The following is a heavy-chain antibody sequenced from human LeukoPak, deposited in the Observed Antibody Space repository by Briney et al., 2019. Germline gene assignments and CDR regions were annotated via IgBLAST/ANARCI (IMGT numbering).Heavy chain of an antibody. J-gene: IGHJ4*02. V-gene: IGHV4-34*01. CDR2: INHSGST. Sequence: PSETLSLTCAVYGGSFSGYYWSWIRQPPGKGLEWIGEINHSGSTNYNPSLKSRVTISVDTSKNQFSLKLRSVTAADTAVYYCARGRGDYDFWSGYYRSGGVDYWGQGTLVTASS. CDR1: GGSFSGYY. CDR3: ARGRGDYDFWSGYYRSGGVDY. D-gene: IGHD3-3*01.